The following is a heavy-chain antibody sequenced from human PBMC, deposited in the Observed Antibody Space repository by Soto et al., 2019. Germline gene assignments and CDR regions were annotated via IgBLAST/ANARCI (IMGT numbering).Heavy chain of an antibody. V-gene: IGHV1-69*12. D-gene: IGHD5-12*01. CDR3: VRVVAIPGYPDH. Sequence: QVQLVQSGAEVRQPASSVKVSCTTSGGTFSSYAISWVRQAPGQGLEWMGGIVPIVGSTTFSQKFQGRVTIPADEATSTAYMQLSRLRSDDTAVYYCVRVVAIPGYPDHWGQGTLVTVSS. CDR1: GGTFSSYA. CDR2: IVPIVGST. J-gene: IGHJ4*02.